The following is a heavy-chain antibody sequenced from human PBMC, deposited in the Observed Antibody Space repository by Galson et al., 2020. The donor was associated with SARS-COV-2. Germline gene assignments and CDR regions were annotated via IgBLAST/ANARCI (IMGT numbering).Heavy chain of an antibody. CDR1: GFSLTTSAVD. V-gene: IGHV2-5*01. CDR3: ANSAPWSLTIFGVVIVKDYFDY. J-gene: IGHJ4*02. Sequence: SGPTLVKPTHTLTLTCTFSGFSLTTSAVDVGWIRQPPEKALELLALIYWNEDTRYHPSLKSRLTITTDTSENQVVLTMTNMDPVDTAICFCANSAPWSLTIFGVVIVKDYFDYWGQGTLVTVSS. CDR2: IYWNEDT. D-gene: IGHD3-3*01.